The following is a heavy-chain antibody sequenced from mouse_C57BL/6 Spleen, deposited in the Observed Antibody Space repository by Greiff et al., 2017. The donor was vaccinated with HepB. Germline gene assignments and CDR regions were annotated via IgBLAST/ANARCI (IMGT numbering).Heavy chain of an antibody. D-gene: IGHD2-3*01. CDR2: IWTGGGT. Sequence: VHLVESGPGLVAPSQCLSITCTVSGFSFTSYAISWVRQPPGKGLEWLGVIWTGGGTNYNSALKSRQSISKDNSKSQVFLKMNSLQTDDTARYYCARNDGYYLYYAMDYWGQGTSVTVSS. V-gene: IGHV2-9-1*01. J-gene: IGHJ4*01. CDR1: GFSFTSYA. CDR3: ARNDGYYLYYAMDY.